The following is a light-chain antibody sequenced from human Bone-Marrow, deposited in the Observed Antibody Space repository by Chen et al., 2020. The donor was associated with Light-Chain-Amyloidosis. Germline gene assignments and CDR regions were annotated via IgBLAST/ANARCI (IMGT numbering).Light chain of an antibody. CDR3: QVWDRSSDRPV. J-gene: IGLJ3*02. Sequence: SYVLTQPSSVSVAPGQTATLACGGNNIGSTSVHWYQQTPGQVPLLVVYDDSDRHSGIPERLSGSNSGNTATLTISRVEAGDEADYYCQVWDRSSDRPVFGGGTKLTVL. V-gene: IGLV3-21*02. CDR1: NIGSTS. CDR2: DDS.